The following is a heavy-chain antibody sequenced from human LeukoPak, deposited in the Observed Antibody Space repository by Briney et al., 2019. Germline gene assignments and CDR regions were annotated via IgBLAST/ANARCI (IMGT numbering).Heavy chain of an antibody. J-gene: IGHJ4*02. Sequence: GGSLRLSCAASGFTFSSYSMNWVRQAPGRGLEWVSSISSSSSYIYYADSVKGRFTISRDNAKNSLYLQMNSLRAEDTAVYYCAREDVTGTLDYWGQGTLVTVSS. CDR2: ISSSSSYI. CDR1: GFTFSSYS. CDR3: AREDVTGTLDY. V-gene: IGHV3-21*01. D-gene: IGHD1-7*01.